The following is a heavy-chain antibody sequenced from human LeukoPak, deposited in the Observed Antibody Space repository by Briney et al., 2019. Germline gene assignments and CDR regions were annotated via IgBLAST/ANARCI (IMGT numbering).Heavy chain of an antibody. V-gene: IGHV1-2*02. CDR1: GYSFTGYY. D-gene: IGHD3-10*01. CDR2: INPDSGGT. Sequence: ASXKVSCKASGYSFTGYYVRWVRQAPGQGLEWRGWINPDSGGTNFAQKFQGRVTMTRDTAITTAYMELSRLTSDDTAVYYCARDAISRGIIDYWGQGTLVTVSS. CDR3: ARDAISRGIIDY. J-gene: IGHJ4*02.